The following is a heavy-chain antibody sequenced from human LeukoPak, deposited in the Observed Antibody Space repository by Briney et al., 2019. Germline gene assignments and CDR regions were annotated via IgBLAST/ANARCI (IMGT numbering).Heavy chain of an antibody. CDR1: GYTFTSYG. Sequence: ASVKVSCKASGYTFTSYGISWVRQAPGQGLEWMGWIGAYNGNTNYAQQLQGRVTMSTDTSTSTAYMERRSLRSDDTAVYYCARDIIWGAAGGYWGQGTLVTVSS. CDR3: ARDIIWGAAGGY. CDR2: IGAYNGNT. J-gene: IGHJ4*02. D-gene: IGHD6-13*01. V-gene: IGHV1-18*04.